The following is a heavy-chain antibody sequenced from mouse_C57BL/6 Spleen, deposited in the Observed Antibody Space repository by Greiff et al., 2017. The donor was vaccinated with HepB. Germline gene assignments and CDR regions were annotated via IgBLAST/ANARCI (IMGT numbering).Heavy chain of an antibody. Sequence: QVQLQQPGAELVMPGASVKLSCKASGYTFTSYWMHWVKQRPGQGLEWIGEIDPSDSYTNYNQKFKGKSTLTVDKSSSTADMQLSSLTSEDSAVYYCARSGGSSGCEAYWGQGTLVTVSA. CDR1: GYTFTSYW. V-gene: IGHV1-69*01. D-gene: IGHD3-2*02. CDR3: ARSGGSSGCEAY. CDR2: IDPSDSYT. J-gene: IGHJ3*01.